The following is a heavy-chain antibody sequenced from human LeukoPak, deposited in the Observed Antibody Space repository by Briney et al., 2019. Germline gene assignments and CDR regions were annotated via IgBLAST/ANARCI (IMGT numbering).Heavy chain of an antibody. V-gene: IGHV4-4*07. CDR1: GGSISSYY. CDR2: IYTTGST. Sequence: PSETLSLTCTVSGGSISSYYWSWIRQPAGKELEWIGRIYTTGSTNYNPSLKSRVTMSVDTSKNQFSLKLSSVTAADTALYYCARDPIHSVAGTGDYWGQGTLVTVSS. J-gene: IGHJ4*02. D-gene: IGHD6-19*01. CDR3: ARDPIHSVAGTGDY.